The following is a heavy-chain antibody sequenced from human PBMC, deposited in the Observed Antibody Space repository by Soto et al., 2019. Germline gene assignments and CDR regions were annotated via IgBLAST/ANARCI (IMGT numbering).Heavy chain of an antibody. J-gene: IGHJ6*02. Sequence: QLQLQESGPGLVKPSDTVSLTCTVSGDSIRGSSHYWGWIRQSPRKTLEWIGSVYYSGSTYYNPSLKSRVTISVDTSKNQSSLKLTSVTAADTAVYYCVRRNVQNYYHYYGMDVWGQGTTVTVSS. CDR2: VYYSGST. D-gene: IGHD3-16*01. CDR1: GDSIRGSSHY. V-gene: IGHV4-39*01. CDR3: VRRNVQNYYHYYGMDV.